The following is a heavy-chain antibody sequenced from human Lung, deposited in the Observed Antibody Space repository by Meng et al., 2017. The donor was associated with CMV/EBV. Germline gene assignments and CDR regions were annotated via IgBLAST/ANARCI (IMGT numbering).Heavy chain of an antibody. Sequence: SCAISGDSVSSNSAAWNWIRQSPSRGLEWLGRTYYRSKWYDDYAMAVKSRITINPDTSKNQFSLQLNSVTPEDTAAYYCARDYYDSGAYYYTEEYYHGLDVWGQGXTVTVSS. J-gene: IGHJ6*02. V-gene: IGHV6-1*01. CDR2: TYYRSKWYD. CDR1: GDSVSSNSAA. CDR3: ARDYYDSGAYYYTEEYYHGLDV. D-gene: IGHD3-22*01.